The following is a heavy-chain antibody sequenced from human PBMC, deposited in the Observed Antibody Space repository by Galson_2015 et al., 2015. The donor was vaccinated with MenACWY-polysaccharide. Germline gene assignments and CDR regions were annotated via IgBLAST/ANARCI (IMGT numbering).Heavy chain of an antibody. J-gene: IGHJ3*01. CDR3: ARGGCPLGPCALDV. V-gene: IGHV3-30-3*01. CDR2: ITFDGANK. Sequence: SLRLSCAASGFPFRSYAMHWVRQAPGKGLEWVAIITFDGANKDYADSVRGRFTISRDNSKNTLYLQMDSLTHEDTSVYYCARGGCPLGPCALDVWGRGTLITVSS. CDR1: GFPFRSYA.